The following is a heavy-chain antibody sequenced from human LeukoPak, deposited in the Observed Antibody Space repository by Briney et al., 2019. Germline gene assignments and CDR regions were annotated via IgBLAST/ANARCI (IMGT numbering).Heavy chain of an antibody. Sequence: GGSLRLSCAASGFTFSSYSMNWVRQAPGKGLEWVSSICSSSSYIYYADSVKGRFTISRDNAKNSLYLQMNSLRAEDTAVYYCARDRGIAASNRFDPWGQGTLVTVSS. J-gene: IGHJ5*02. CDR1: GFTFSSYS. V-gene: IGHV3-21*01. D-gene: IGHD6-13*01. CDR3: ARDRGIAASNRFDP. CDR2: ICSSSSYI.